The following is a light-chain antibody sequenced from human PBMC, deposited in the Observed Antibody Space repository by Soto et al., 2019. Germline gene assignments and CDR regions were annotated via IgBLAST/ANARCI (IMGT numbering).Light chain of an antibody. CDR3: GTWDTSLSGGL. CDR2: DNN. J-gene: IGLJ2*01. V-gene: IGLV1-51*01. CDR1: SSNIGNNF. Sequence: QSVLTHPPSVSAAPGQTVTISCSGGSSNIGNNFVSWYQQLPGTAPKLLIYDNNKRPSGIPDRFSASRSATSATLAITGLQTGDGAVYYCGTWDTSLSGGLFGGGTKLTVL.